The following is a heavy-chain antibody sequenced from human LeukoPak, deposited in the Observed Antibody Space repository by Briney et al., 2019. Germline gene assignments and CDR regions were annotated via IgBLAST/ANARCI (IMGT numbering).Heavy chain of an antibody. V-gene: IGHV4-59*08. D-gene: IGHD6-6*01. CDR2: VYYTGST. Sequence: SETLSLTCSASGVSFSTYYWSWIRQPPGKGLEWMGYVYYTGSTNYNPSLKSRVTMFEDKSKNQFSLRLYSVTVADTAVYYCARHFAYSSSSYFDYWGQGSLVTVSS. J-gene: IGHJ4*02. CDR1: GVSFSTYY. CDR3: ARHFAYSSSSYFDY.